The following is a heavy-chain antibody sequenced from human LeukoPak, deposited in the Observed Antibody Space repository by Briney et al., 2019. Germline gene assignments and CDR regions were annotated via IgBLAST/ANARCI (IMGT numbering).Heavy chain of an antibody. D-gene: IGHD6-19*01. CDR3: ARRVDIAVAGGSYYFDY. V-gene: IGHV4-4*07. J-gene: IGHJ4*02. CDR2: IYTSGST. Sequence: PSETLSLTCTVSGGSISSYYWSWIRQPAGKGLEWIGRIYTSGSTNYNPSLKSRVTMSVDTSKNQFSLKLSSVTAADTAVYYCARRVDIAVAGGSYYFDYWGQGTLVTVSS. CDR1: GGSISSYY.